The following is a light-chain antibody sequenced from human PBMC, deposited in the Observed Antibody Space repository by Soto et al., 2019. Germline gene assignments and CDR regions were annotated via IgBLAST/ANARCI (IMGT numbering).Light chain of an antibody. J-gene: IGKJ1*01. CDR2: GAS. V-gene: IGKV3-20*01. CDR3: QQANSFPLT. Sequence: EIVLTQSPGTLSLSPGDRATLSCRASQSLSSSYLAWYQQKPGQAPGRLSYGASSRATGIPDRFSGSGSGTDFTVTISSLEPEDSAVYYCQQANSFPLTFGQGTKVDI. CDR1: QSLSSSY.